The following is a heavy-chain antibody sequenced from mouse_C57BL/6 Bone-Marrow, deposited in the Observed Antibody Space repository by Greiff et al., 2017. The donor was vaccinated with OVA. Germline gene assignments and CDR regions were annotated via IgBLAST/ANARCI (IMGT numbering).Heavy chain of an antibody. V-gene: IGHV1-53*01. CDR3: VYYYGSSYVDY. CDR1: GYTFPSYW. CDR2: INPSNGGT. Sequence: VQLQQSGTELVKPGASVKLSCKASGYTFPSYWMPWVKQRPGQGLEWIGNINPSNGGTNYNEKFKSKATLTVDKSSSTAYMQLSSLTSEDSAVYYCVYYYGSSYVDYWGQGTTLTVSS. J-gene: IGHJ2*01. D-gene: IGHD1-1*01.